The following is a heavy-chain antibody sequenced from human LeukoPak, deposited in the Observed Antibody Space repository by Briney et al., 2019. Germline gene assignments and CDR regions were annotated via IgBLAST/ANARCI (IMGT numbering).Heavy chain of an antibody. CDR1: GFTFSSYG. Sequence: GGSLRLSCAASGFTFSSYGMHWVRQAPGKGLEWVAVISYDGSNKYYADSVKGRFTISRDNSKNTLYLQMNSLRAEDTAVYYCARVWDYGDGFDYWGQGTLVTVSS. V-gene: IGHV3-30*03. J-gene: IGHJ4*02. CDR3: ARVWDYGDGFDY. CDR2: ISYDGSNK. D-gene: IGHD4-17*01.